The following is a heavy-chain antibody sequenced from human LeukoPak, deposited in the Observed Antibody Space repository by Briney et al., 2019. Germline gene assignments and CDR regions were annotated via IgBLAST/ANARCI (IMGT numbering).Heavy chain of an antibody. CDR3: ARVSCSSTSCYDAFDI. CDR2: INHSGST. J-gene: IGHJ3*02. D-gene: IGHD2-2*01. V-gene: IGHV4-34*01. Sequence: SETLSLTCAVYGGSFSGYYWSWIRQPPGKGLEWIGEINHSGSTNYNPSLKSRVTISVDTSKNQFSLKLSSATAADTAVYYCARVSCSSTSCYDAFDIWGQGTMVTVSS. CDR1: GGSFSGYY.